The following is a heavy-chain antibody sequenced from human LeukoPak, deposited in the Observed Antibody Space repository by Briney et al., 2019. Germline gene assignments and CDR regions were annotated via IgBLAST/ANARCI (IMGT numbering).Heavy chain of an antibody. J-gene: IGHJ4*02. Sequence: GRSLRLSCAASGFTFSSYAMHWVRQAPGKGLEWVAVISYDGSNKYYADSVKGPFTISRDNSKNTLYLQMNSLRAEDTAVYYCARDAQGSYLDYWGQGTLVTVSS. CDR3: ARDAQGSYLDY. V-gene: IGHV3-30-3*01. D-gene: IGHD1-26*01. CDR2: ISYDGSNK. CDR1: GFTFSSYA.